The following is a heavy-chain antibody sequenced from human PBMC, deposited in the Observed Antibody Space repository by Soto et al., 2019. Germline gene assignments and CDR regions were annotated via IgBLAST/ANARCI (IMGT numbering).Heavy chain of an antibody. Sequence: GASVKVSCKASGYTFTSYGITWVRQAPGQGLEWMGWISAYNGNTNYAQKLQGRVTMTTDTSTSTAYMELRRLRSDHTAVYYCARDRNSGYDLAPQWFDPWGQRNLVPVS. D-gene: IGHD5-12*01. CDR3: ARDRNSGYDLAPQWFDP. CDR2: ISAYNGNT. CDR1: GYTFTSYG. J-gene: IGHJ5*02. V-gene: IGHV1-18*01.